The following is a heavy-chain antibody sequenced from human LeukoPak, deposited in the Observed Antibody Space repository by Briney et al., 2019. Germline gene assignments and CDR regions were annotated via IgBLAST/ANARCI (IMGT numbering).Heavy chain of an antibody. J-gene: IGHJ6*03. CDR2: ISAYNGST. CDR1: GYTFTSYA. CDR3: ARDVSDFRSFSKYYYMDV. D-gene: IGHD3-3*01. V-gene: IGHV1-18*01. Sequence: ASVKVSCKASGYTFTSYAMNWVRQAPGQGLEWMGWISAYNGSTNYAQQLQGRVTMTTDTSTSTAYMELRSLRSDDTAVYYCARDVSDFRSFSKYYYMDVWGKGTTVTVSS.